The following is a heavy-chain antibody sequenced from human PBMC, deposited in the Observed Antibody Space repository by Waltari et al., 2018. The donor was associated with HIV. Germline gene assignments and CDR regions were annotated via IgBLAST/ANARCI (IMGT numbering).Heavy chain of an antibody. D-gene: IGHD2-15*01. CDR3: ARASHYIEFSTFDGDYYFDV. V-gene: IGHV3-74*01. Sequence: VQLVESGGGSIKTGGSLRLSCTASEFRVSHHGMNWVRQGPGKGLVWVARLNSDGSSRNYADAVKGRFVISRDNARNTVYLQLNSLRVEDTAMYFCARASHYIEFSTFDGDYYFDVWGRGTRVAVSS. CDR1: EFRVSHHG. J-gene: IGHJ4*02. CDR2: LNSDGSSR.